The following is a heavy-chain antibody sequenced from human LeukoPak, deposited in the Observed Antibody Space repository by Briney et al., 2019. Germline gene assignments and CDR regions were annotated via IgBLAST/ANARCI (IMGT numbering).Heavy chain of an antibody. CDR2: IYYSGST. J-gene: IGHJ4*02. V-gene: IGHV4-39*07. Sequence: PSETLSLTCTVSGGSISSSTYYWGWIRQPPGKGLEWIGSIYYSGSTNPNPSLKSRVTISVDTTKNQFSLKLSSVTAADTAVYYCARGWNTMIGWGQVTLVTASS. CDR3: ARGWNTMIG. D-gene: IGHD3-22*01. CDR1: GGSISSSTYY.